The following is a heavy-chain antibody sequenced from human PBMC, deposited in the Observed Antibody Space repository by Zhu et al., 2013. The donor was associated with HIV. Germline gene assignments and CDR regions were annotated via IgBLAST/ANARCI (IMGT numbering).Heavy chain of an antibody. J-gene: IGHJ4*02. CDR1: GGSFSGYY. D-gene: IGHD5-12*01. Sequence: QVQLQQWGAGLLKPSETLSLTCAVYGGSFSGYYWSWIRQPPGKGLEWIGEINHSGSTNYNPSLKSRVTISVDTSKNQFSLKLSSVTAADTAVYYCARGRSGYDSFDYWGQGTLVTVSS. CDR3: ARGRSGYDSFDY. V-gene: IGHV4-34*01. CDR2: INHSGST.